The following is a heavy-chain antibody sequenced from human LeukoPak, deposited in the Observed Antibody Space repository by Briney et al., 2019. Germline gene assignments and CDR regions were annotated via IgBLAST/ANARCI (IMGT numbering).Heavy chain of an antibody. V-gene: IGHV4-34*01. J-gene: IGHJ5*02. CDR3: ARGFIAVAGTALNWFDP. D-gene: IGHD6-19*01. CDR2: VDRSGGT. CDR1: GGSFSDDF. Sequence: PSETLSLTCAVSGGSFSDDFWTWLRQFPRKGMEWIGEVDRSGGTNYNPSLKGRVSMSLDTSKNHFSLKLRSVTAADTALYFCARGFIAVAGTALNWFDPWGLGTLVTVSS.